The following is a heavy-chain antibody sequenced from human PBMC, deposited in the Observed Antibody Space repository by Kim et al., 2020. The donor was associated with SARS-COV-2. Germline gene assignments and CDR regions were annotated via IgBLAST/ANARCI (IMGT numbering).Heavy chain of an antibody. V-gene: IGHV3-74*01. Sequence: GGSLRLSCAASGFTFSSYGMHWVRQAPGKGLVWVSRINSDGSSTCYADSVKGRFTISRDNPKNTLYLQMNSLRAEDTAVYYCARASIVGATCGVSWFDLWGRGT. CDR1: GFTFSSYG. CDR2: INSDGSST. J-gene: IGHJ5*02. D-gene: IGHD1-26*01. CDR3: ARASIVGATCGVSWFDL.